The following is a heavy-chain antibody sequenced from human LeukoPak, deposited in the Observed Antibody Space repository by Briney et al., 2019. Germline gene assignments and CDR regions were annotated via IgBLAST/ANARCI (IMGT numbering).Heavy chain of an antibody. CDR1: GFTFSSYA. CDR3: AKAPYYYDSSGYRGYFDY. CDR2: ISSSGGST. Sequence: GGSLRLSCAASGFTFSSYAMSWVRQAPGKGLEWVSAISSSGGSTYYADSVKGRFTISRDNSKNTLYLQMNSLRAEDTAVYYCAKAPYYYDSSGYRGYFDYWGQGTLVTVSS. V-gene: IGHV3-23*01. D-gene: IGHD3-22*01. J-gene: IGHJ4*02.